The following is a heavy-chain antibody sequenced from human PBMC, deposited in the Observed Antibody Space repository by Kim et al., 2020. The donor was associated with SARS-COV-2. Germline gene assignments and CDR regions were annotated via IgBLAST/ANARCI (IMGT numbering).Heavy chain of an antibody. J-gene: IGHJ4*02. CDR2: IYYSGST. Sequence: SETLSLTCTVSGGSVSSGSYYWSWIRQPPGKGLEWIGYIYYSGSTNYNPSLKSRVTISVDTSKNQFSLKLSSVTAADTAVYYCSRGGVSFDYWGQGTLAT. V-gene: IGHV4-61*01. D-gene: IGHD3-16*01. CDR3: SRGGVSFDY. CDR1: GGSVSSGSYY.